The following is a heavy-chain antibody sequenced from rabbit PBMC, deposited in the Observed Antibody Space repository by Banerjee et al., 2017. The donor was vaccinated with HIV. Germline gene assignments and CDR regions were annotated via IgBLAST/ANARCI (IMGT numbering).Heavy chain of an antibody. CDR2: IYTGSSGIT. J-gene: IGHJ3*01. V-gene: IGHV1S45*01. CDR3: ANGYYAGGLRGSAYAITRLDL. CDR1: GFSFSTSYY. Sequence: QQQLEESGGGLVKPGGTLTLTCTASGFSFSTSYYMCWVRQAPGKGLEWIACIYTGSSGITYYASWAKGRFTISKTSSTTVTLQMTSLTAADTATYFCANGYYAGGLRGSAYAITRLDLWGQGTLVTVS. D-gene: IGHD4-2*01.